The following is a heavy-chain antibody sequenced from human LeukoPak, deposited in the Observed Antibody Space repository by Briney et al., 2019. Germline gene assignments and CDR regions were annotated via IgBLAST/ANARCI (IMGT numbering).Heavy chain of an antibody. J-gene: IGHJ4*02. CDR1: GGSFSGYY. CDR3: ARGDVGATTSDY. CDR2: IKHSGST. D-gene: IGHD1-26*01. Sequence: SETLSLTCAVYGGSFSGYYWSWIRQPPGKGLEWIGEIKHSGSTNYNPSLKSRVTISVDTSKNQFSLKLSSVTAADTAVYYCARGDVGATTSDYWGQGTLVTVSS. V-gene: IGHV4-34*01.